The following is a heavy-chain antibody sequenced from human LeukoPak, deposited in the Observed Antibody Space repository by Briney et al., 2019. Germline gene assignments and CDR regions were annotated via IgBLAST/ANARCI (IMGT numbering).Heavy chain of an antibody. D-gene: IGHD1-26*01. J-gene: IGHJ3*02. CDR2: IYYSGRT. Sequence: SETLSLTCSVPIGSITSSKRWSGVRQSPVKGREWIGSIYYSGRTYYNPSLKSRVTISVDTSTNPLSLKLSSVTAADTAVYICARRIVGAIADACDIWGQGTMVTVSS. V-gene: IGHV4-39*01. CDR3: ARRIVGAIADACDI. CDR1: IGSITSSKR.